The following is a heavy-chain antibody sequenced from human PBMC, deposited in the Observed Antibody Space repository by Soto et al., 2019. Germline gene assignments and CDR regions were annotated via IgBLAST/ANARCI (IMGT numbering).Heavy chain of an antibody. J-gene: IGHJ6*02. D-gene: IGHD4-17*01. Sequence: TLCLTCTVSGGSISRGGYYWSWIRQHPGKGLEWIGYIYYSGSTYYNPSLKSRVTISVDTSKNQFSLKLSSVTAADTAVYYCARDRPSTTLIGMDVWGQGTTVT. CDR3: ARDRPSTTLIGMDV. CDR2: IYYSGST. CDR1: GGSISRGGYY. V-gene: IGHV4-31*03.